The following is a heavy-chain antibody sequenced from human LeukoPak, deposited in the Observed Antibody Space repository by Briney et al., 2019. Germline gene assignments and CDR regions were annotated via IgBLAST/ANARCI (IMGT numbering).Heavy chain of an antibody. J-gene: IGHJ5*02. CDR3: GKSDIILVYQPGSWSDP. V-gene: IGHV3-23*01. D-gene: IGHD2-8*01. Sequence: PGGSLRLSCAASGFSFSSYAMTWVRQAPGKGLEWVSAISGSGGSTYYADSVKGRFTISRDNSKNTLFLQMNSLRAKDTAVYYCGKSDIILVYQPGSWSDPWGQGPLVTVSS. CDR1: GFSFSSYA. CDR2: ISGSGGST.